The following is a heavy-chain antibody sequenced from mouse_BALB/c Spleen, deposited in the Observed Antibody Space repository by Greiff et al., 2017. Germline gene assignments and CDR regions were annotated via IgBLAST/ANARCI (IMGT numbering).Heavy chain of an antibody. V-gene: IGHV1-7*01. CDR2: INPSTGYT. CDR3: ARSGYRYAENAMDY. D-gene: IGHD2-14*01. J-gene: IGHJ4*01. Sequence: QVQLKESGAELAKPGASVKMSCKASGYTFTSYWMHWVKQRPGQGLEWIGYINPSTGYTEYNQKFKDKATLTADKSSSTAYMQLSSLTSEDSAVYYCARSGYRYAENAMDYWGQGTSVTVSA. CDR1: GYTFTSYW.